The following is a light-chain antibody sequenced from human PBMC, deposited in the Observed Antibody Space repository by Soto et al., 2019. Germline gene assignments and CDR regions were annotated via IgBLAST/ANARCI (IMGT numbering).Light chain of an antibody. Sequence: ELVLTQAPVTLSLSPGEIATDSWRASQIVRSRYLAWYQQKPGQAPRVLIYGASSRASGIPDRFSGSGSETDFTLTISRLEPEDFALYYCQQYAGSPITFGQGTRLEIK. CDR2: GAS. V-gene: IGKV3-20*01. CDR1: QIVRSRY. J-gene: IGKJ5*01. CDR3: QQYAGSPIT.